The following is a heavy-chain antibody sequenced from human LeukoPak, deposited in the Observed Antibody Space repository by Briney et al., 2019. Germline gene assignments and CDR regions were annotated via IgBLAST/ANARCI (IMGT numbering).Heavy chain of an antibody. CDR1: GGSISSYY. CDR3: ARTGYSSSWYWFDP. V-gene: IGHV4-34*01. Sequence: PSETLSLTCTVSGGSISSYYWSWIRQPPGKGLEWIGEINHSGSTNYNPSLKSRVTISVDTSKNQFSLKLSSVTAADTAVYYCARTGYSSSWYWFDPWGQGTLVTVSS. D-gene: IGHD6-13*01. CDR2: INHSGST. J-gene: IGHJ5*02.